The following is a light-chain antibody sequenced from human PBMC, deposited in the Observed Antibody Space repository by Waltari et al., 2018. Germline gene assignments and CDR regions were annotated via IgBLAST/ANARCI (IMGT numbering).Light chain of an antibody. CDR1: NIGSKS. CDR3: QVWDSSSDHRV. V-gene: IGLV3-21*04. Sequence: SYVLTQPPSVSVAPGKTARITCGGNNIGSKSVHWYQQKPGQAPVLVIYYDSDRPSGIRGRFSGSNSGNTATLTISRVEAGDEADYYCQVWDSSSDHRVFGGGTKLTVL. J-gene: IGLJ3*02. CDR2: YDS.